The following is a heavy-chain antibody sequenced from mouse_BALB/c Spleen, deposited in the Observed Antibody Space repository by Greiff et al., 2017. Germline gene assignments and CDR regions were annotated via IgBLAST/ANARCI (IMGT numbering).Heavy chain of an antibody. D-gene: IGHD2-14*01. CDR2: ISYSGST. V-gene: IGHV3-2*02. J-gene: IGHJ2*01. CDR3: ARRYLYGYDVFDY. CDR1: GYSITSDYA. Sequence: VQLQQSGPGLVKPSQSLSLTCTVTGYSITSDYAWNWIRQFPGNKLEWMGYISYSGSTSYNPSLKSRISITRDTSKNQFFLQLNSVTTEDTATYYCARRYLYGYDVFDYWGQGTTLTVSS.